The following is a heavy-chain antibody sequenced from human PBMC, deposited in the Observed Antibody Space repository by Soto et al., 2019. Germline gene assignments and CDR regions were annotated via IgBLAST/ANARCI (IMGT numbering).Heavy chain of an antibody. CDR2: IYNSGST. CDR3: ARLLDGLHFDY. CDR1: GGSISSSSYY. J-gene: IGHJ4*02. D-gene: IGHD3-9*01. Sequence: SETLSLTCTVSGGSISSSSYYWGGIRQPPGKGLEWIGSIYNSGSTYYNPSLKSRVTISIDTSKNQFSLKLSSLTAADTAVYYCARLLDGLHFDYWGQGTLVTVS. V-gene: IGHV4-39*01.